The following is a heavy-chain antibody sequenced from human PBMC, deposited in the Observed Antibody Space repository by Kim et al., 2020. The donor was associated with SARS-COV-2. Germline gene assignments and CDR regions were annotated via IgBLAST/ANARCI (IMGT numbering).Heavy chain of an antibody. CDR3: ARVRFSITIFGVVTRLFDY. CDR1: GGSISSGDYY. V-gene: IGHV4-30-4*01. D-gene: IGHD3-3*01. J-gene: IGHJ4*02. Sequence: SETLSLTCTVSGGSISSGDYYWSWIRQPPGKGLEWIGYIYYSGSTYYNPSPKSRVTISVDTSKNQFSLKLSSVTAADTAVYYCARVRFSITIFGVVTRLFDYWGQGTLVTVSS. CDR2: IYYSGST.